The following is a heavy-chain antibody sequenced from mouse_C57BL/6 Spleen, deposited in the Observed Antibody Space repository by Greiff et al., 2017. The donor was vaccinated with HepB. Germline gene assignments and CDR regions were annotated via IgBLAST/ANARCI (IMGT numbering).Heavy chain of an antibody. CDR1: GFTFSSYG. D-gene: IGHD2-1*01. V-gene: IGHV5-6*01. J-gene: IGHJ2*01. Sequence: EVKLMESGGDLVKPGGSLKLSCAASGFTFSSYGMSWVRQTPDKRLEWVATISSGGSYTYYPDSVKGRFTISRDNAKNTLYLQMSSLKSEDTAMYYCARVNYYGNYDYWGQGTTLTVSS. CDR3: ARVNYYGNYDY. CDR2: ISSGGSYT.